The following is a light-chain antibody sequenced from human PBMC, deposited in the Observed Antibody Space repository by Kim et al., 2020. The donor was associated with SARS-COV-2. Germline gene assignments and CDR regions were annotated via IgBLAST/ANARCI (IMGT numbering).Light chain of an antibody. J-gene: IGLJ1*01. CDR3: TSYRRSGTYV. CDR2: DGT. CDR1: DGDVGGFSD. V-gene: IGLV2-14*03. Sequence: HAHTISCTGTDGDVGGFSDVSWYQHHPGKAPKLMIYDGTERPPGVSNRFSGCESGSAASLTIYGCQAEDEAGDYCTSYRRSGTYVFGTGTKVTVL.